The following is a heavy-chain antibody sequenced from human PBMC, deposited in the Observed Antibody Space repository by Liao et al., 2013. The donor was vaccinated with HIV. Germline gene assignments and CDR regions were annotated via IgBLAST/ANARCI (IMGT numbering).Heavy chain of an antibody. D-gene: IGHD3-3*01. CDR2: INHGGSI. Sequence: QAQLQQWGAGLLKPSETLSLTCTSYGGSFKSYYWSWIRQSPGKGLEWMADINHGGSIKYNPSLKSRVTISVDLSKNEFSLKLSSVTAADTAVYYCARENTVLRFLEWLPNYFDYWGQGTLVTVSS. CDR3: ARENTVLRFLEWLPNYFDY. J-gene: IGHJ4*02. CDR1: GGSFKSYY. V-gene: IGHV4-34*01.